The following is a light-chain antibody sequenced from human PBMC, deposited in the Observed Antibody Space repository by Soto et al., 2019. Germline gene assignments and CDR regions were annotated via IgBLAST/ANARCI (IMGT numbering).Light chain of an antibody. CDR1: SSDVGGYNY. Sequence: QDALTQPASVSGSPGQSITISCTGTSSDVGGYNYVAWYQQHPGKVPRLMIYEVSNRPSGVSNRFSGSKSGSTASLTISGLQAEDEADYYCISYTSSSTSYVFGTGTKVNVL. CDR3: ISYTSSSTSYV. V-gene: IGLV2-14*01. CDR2: EVS. J-gene: IGLJ1*01.